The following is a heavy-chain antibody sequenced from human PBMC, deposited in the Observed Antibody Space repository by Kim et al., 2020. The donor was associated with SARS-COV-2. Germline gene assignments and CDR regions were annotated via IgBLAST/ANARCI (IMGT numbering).Heavy chain of an antibody. J-gene: IGHJ6*02. Sequence: GGSLRLSCTASGFTFSSYWMHWVRQAPGKGLVWVSRIRHDGGSANYADTVKGRFTVSRDNAKNTLYLQMNSLRVEDTALYYCVRHSNGFYGMDVWGQGTTVIVSS. D-gene: IGHD6-19*01. CDR3: VRHSNGFYGMDV. V-gene: IGHV3-74*01. CDR1: GFTFSSYW. CDR2: IRHDGGSA.